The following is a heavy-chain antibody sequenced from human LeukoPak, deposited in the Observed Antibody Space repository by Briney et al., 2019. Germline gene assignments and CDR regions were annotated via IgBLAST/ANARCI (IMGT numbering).Heavy chain of an antibody. CDR3: ARTITPGIAAAGGYFDY. V-gene: IGHV1-18*04. J-gene: IGHJ4*02. D-gene: IGHD6-13*01. CDR1: GYTFTSYG. Sequence: ASVKLSCKASGYTFTSYGISWVRQAPGQGLEWMGWISAYNGNTNYAQKLQGRVTMTTDTSTSTAYMELRSLRSDDTAVYYCARTITPGIAAAGGYFDYWGQGTLVTVSS. CDR2: ISAYNGNT.